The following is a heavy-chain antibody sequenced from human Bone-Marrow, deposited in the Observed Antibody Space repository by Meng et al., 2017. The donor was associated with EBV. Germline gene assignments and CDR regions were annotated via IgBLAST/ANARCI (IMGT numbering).Heavy chain of an antibody. CDR3: ARGVYCSGGSCRLSRGFDP. D-gene: IGHD2-15*01. V-gene: IGHV4-61*01. CDR1: GGSISSGSAY. CDR2: IYYSGST. Sequence: GHLQGSVTDFVKSSETLPRTCHVYGGSISSGSAYWSCVRQPPGKGLEWIGYIYYSGSTIYNPSLKSRVTISVDTSKNQFSLKLSSVTAADTAVYYCARGVYCSGGSCRLSRGFDPWGQGTLVTVSS. J-gene: IGHJ5*02.